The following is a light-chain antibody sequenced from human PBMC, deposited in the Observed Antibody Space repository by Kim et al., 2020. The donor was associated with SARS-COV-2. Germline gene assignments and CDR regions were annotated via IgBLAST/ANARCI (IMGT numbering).Light chain of an antibody. Sequence: DIQMAQSPSSLSASVGDRVTITCRASQGISNSLAWYRQKPGKVPMLLIYGASTLQSGVPSRFSGSGSGTDFTLTISSLQPEDAATYYCQKYNSAPWTFSQGTKVDIK. V-gene: IGKV1-27*01. J-gene: IGKJ1*01. CDR2: GAS. CDR1: QGISNS. CDR3: QKYNSAPWT.